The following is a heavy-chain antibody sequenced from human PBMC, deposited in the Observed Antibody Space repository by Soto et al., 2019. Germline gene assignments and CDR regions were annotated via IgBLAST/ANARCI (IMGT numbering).Heavy chain of an antibody. Sequence: DAQLVESGGGLVQPGRSLRLSCAGSGFIFDDFAIHWVRQAPGKGLEWVSGISLNSDSIGYADSVKGRFTISRDNTKNALYLQMNSLRVEYTALYYCTKVGGLYDFWSGPLHFDLWGQGTLVTVSS. CDR3: TKVGGLYDFWSGPLHFDL. V-gene: IGHV3-9*01. CDR1: GFIFDDFA. D-gene: IGHD3-3*01. CDR2: ISLNSDSI. J-gene: IGHJ4*02.